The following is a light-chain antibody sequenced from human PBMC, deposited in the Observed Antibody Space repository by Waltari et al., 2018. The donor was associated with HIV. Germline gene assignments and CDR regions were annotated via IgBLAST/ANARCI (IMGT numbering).Light chain of an antibody. J-gene: IGLJ3*02. CDR3: SSYTATTAIL. CDR1: NSDVGGYGY. V-gene: IGLV2-14*01. CDR2: EVT. Sequence: QSVLTQPASVSGSPGQSITISCTGTNSDVGGYGYVSWYQQHPGKATKLLLYEVTPRPSGISSRFSGSKSGNTASITISGLQAEDEADYYCSSYTATTAILFGGGTKVTVL.